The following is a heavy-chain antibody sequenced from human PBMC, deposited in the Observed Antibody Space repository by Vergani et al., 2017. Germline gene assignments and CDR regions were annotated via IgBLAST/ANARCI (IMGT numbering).Heavy chain of an antibody. D-gene: IGHD3-10*01. Sequence: QVHLQEAGPGLVKPAETLSLTCTVSGDSMNNYYWNWIRQTPGKGLEWIGRIHSSGTTNYNPSLKSRVTLSVDTSKNQLSLRMTSVTAADTAVYYCARDSWTSELRGVYWFDTWGQGTLVSVSS. CDR1: GDSMNNYY. V-gene: IGHV4-4*07. CDR2: IHSSGTT. J-gene: IGHJ5*02. CDR3: ARDSWTSELRGVYWFDT.